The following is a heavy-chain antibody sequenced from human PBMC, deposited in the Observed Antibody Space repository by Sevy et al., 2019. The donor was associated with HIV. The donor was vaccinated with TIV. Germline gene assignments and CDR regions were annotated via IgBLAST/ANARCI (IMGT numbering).Heavy chain of an antibody. CDR1: GDSVSSNSAV. V-gene: IGHV6-1*01. CDR2: TYYRSKWYN. D-gene: IGHD6-13*01. CDR3: ARDRGSSSWPFDY. J-gene: IGHJ4*02. Sequence: KQSQTISLTCAISGDSVSSNSAVWNWIRQSPSRGLEWLGRTYYRSKWYNDYAESVKSRITINPDTSKNQFCLQLNSVTPEDTPAYYCARDRGSSSWPFDYWGQGTLVTVSS.